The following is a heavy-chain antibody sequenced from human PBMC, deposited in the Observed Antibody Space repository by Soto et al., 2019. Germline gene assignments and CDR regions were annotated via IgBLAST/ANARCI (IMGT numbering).Heavy chain of an antibody. J-gene: IGHJ4*02. CDR3: ARGIPVSGSFDY. D-gene: IGHD6-19*01. CDR1: GDSIGRGGYY. Sequence: SETMSLTCTVSGDSIGRGGYYWTWIRQHPGKGLKWIAYIYTTGSTYYNPSLKSRVGISVDTSKNQFSLKLSSVTAADTAVYYCARGIPVSGSFDYWGQGTLVTVS. CDR2: IYTTGST. V-gene: IGHV4-31*03.